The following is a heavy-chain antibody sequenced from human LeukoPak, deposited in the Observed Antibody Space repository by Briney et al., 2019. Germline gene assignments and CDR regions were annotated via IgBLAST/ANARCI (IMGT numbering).Heavy chain of an antibody. J-gene: IGHJ4*02. CDR1: GFTFSIYA. Sequence: PGGSLRLSCAASGFTFSIYAMSWVRQAPGKGLEWVSAISGSGDSTYYADSVKGRFAISRDNSKNTLYPQMNSLRAEDTAVYYCAIRPYSSSWYYFDYWGQGTLVTVSS. CDR3: AIRPYSSSWYYFDY. CDR2: ISGSGDST. V-gene: IGHV3-23*01. D-gene: IGHD6-13*01.